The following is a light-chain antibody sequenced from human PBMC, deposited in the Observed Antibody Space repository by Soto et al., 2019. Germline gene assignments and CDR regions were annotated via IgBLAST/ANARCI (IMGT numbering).Light chain of an antibody. CDR2: RIY. Sequence: ETLLTQSPGTLSLSPGERATLSCRASETLGRNYLAWYQQKPGQAPRLLIHRIYIRAAGIPDRFSGSASGTDFTLTISRLEPDDFAMYYCQQYGSSPRTFGQGTKVEIK. V-gene: IGKV3-20*01. CDR1: ETLGRNY. J-gene: IGKJ1*01. CDR3: QQYGSSPRT.